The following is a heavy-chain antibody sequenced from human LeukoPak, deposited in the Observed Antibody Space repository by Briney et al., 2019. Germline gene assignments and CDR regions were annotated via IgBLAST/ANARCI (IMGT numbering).Heavy chain of an antibody. CDR3: ARDGEIAVAPSDYYGMDV. J-gene: IGHJ6*02. D-gene: IGHD6-19*01. Sequence: GGSLRLSCAASGFTFDDYAMHWVRQAPGKGLEWVSGISWNSGSIGYADSVKGRFTISRDNSKNTLYLQMNSLRAEDTAVYYCARDGEIAVAPSDYYGMDVWGQGTTVTVSS. V-gene: IGHV3-9*01. CDR1: GFTFDDYA. CDR2: ISWNSGSI.